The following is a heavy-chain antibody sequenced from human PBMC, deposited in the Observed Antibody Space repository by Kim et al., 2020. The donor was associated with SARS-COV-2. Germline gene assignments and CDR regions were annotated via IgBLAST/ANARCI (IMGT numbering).Heavy chain of an antibody. J-gene: IGHJ4*02. CDR2: IYPGDSDT. CDR1: GYSFTSYW. V-gene: IGHV5-51*01. D-gene: IGHD6-13*01. Sequence: GESLKISCKGSGYSFTSYWIGWVRQMPGKGLEWMGIIYPGDSDTRYSPSFQGQVTISADKSISTAYLQWISLKASDTAMYYCARLGLQQLVSSYVDYWGQGTLVTVSS. CDR3: ARLGLQQLVSSYVDY.